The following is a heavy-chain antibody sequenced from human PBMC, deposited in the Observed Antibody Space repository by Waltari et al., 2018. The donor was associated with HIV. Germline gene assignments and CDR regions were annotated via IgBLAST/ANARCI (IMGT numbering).Heavy chain of an antibody. CDR1: GFSFGCYY. Sequence: QVHLVESGGGLVKPGGSLRLSCAASGFSFGCYYIGWIRQAPGDGLEWISSISGSGETVHYTDSVKGRFTFSRDNAKNSLYLQMNSLRAEDAAVYYCARGNNWNDSPYYYYGMDVWGQGTTVTVSS. J-gene: IGHJ6*02. D-gene: IGHD1-1*01. V-gene: IGHV3-11*01. CDR3: ARGNNWNDSPYYYYGMDV. CDR2: ISGSGETV.